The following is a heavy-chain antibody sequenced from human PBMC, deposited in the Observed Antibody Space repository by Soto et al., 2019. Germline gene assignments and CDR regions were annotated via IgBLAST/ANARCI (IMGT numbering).Heavy chain of an antibody. CDR3: TTDPMGAEPALAFDI. CDR1: GFTFSRYW. J-gene: IGHJ3*02. Sequence: GGSLRLSCAASGFTFSRYWMSWVRQAPGKGLEWVTNINEDGGEEHYLDSVKGRFTISRDNTKNSLFLLMNSLRAEDTAVYYCTTDPMGAEPALAFDIWGQGTMVTVSS. V-gene: IGHV3-7*01. D-gene: IGHD3-10*01. CDR2: INEDGGEE.